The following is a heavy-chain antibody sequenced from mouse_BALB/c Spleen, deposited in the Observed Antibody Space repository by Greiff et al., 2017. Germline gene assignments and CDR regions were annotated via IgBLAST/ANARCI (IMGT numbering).Heavy chain of an antibody. CDR1: GFTFSSYA. Sequence: EVQLQESGGGLVKPGGSLKLSCAASGFTFSSYAMSWVRQTPEKRLEWVASISSGGSTYYPDSVKGRFTISRDNARNILYLQMSSLRSEDTAMYYCANHYYGYDYAMDYWGQGTSVTVSS. V-gene: IGHV5-6-5*01. CDR2: ISSGGST. D-gene: IGHD1-2*01. J-gene: IGHJ4*01. CDR3: ANHYYGYDYAMDY.